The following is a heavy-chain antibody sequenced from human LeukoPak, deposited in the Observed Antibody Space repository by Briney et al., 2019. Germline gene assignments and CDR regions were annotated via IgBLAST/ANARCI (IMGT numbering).Heavy chain of an antibody. CDR2: INPNGGDT. D-gene: IGHD2-8*01. J-gene: IGHJ6*03. Sequence: ASVKVSCKASGYTFSGSYIHWVRQAPGQGLEWMGRINPNGGDTNYAQNFQGRVTMTRDTSITTAYMELSSLTSADTAVYFCSRSAEHCNNGVCFTDYYMDVWGKGTTVTVSS. V-gene: IGHV1-2*06. CDR1: GYTFSGSY. CDR3: SRSAEHCNNGVCFTDYYMDV.